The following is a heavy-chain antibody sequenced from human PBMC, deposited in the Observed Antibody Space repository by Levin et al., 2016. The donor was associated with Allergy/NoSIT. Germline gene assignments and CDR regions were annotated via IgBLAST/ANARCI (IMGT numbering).Heavy chain of an antibody. CDR3: ARAHLMGSTDS. V-gene: IGHV4-61*02. CDR1: GASISSGGDY. D-gene: IGHD2-8*01. CDR2: IYASGKT. Sequence: SETLSLTCTVSGASISSGGDYWSWIRQPAGKGLEWIGRIYASGKTNYNPSLKSRVTMSVDTSSKRFSLNLNSVTAADTAVYFCARAHLMGSTDSWGQGVPVTVSS. J-gene: IGHJ4*02.